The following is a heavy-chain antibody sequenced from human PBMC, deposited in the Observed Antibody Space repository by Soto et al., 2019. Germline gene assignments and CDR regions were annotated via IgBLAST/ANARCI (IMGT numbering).Heavy chain of an antibody. CDR1: GFTFSSSD. CDR2: ISYDGSNK. Sequence: GGSLRLSCAASGFTFSSSDMHWVRQAPGKGLEWVAVISYDGSNKYYADSVKGRFTISRDNSKNTLYLQMNSLRAEDTAVYYCAKDGIAAAGTLTHWGQGTLVTVSS. CDR3: AKDGIAAAGTLTH. D-gene: IGHD6-13*01. J-gene: IGHJ4*02. V-gene: IGHV3-30*18.